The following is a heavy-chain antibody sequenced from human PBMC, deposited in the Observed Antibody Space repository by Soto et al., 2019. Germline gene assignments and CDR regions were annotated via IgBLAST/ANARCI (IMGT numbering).Heavy chain of an antibody. CDR1: GFTFSSYG. J-gene: IGHJ4*02. D-gene: IGHD3-22*01. V-gene: IGHV3-33*01. CDR2: IWYDGSNK. Sequence: GGSLRLSCAASGFTFSSYGMHWVRQAPGKGLEWVAVIWYDGSNKYYAESVKGRYTNSRDNSKNTLYLQMNRLRAEDTSVFYCARDYDSSGYPRYYFDYWGQGTLVTVSS. CDR3: ARDYDSSGYPRYYFDY.